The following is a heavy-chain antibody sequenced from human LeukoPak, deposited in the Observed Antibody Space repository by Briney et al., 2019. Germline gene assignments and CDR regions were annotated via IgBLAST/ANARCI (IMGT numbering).Heavy chain of an antibody. CDR3: AKSPVYSSRWYYFDY. CDR1: GFTFSSYA. CDR2: IAGSGGSH. J-gene: IGHJ4*02. V-gene: IGHV3-23*01. Sequence: GGSLRLSCAASGFTFSSYAMSWVRQAPGKGLEWVSAIAGSGGSHYYADSVKGRFTISRDNSKNTLYLQMNSLRAEDTAVYYCAKSPVYSSRWYYFDYWGQGTLVTVSS. D-gene: IGHD6-13*01.